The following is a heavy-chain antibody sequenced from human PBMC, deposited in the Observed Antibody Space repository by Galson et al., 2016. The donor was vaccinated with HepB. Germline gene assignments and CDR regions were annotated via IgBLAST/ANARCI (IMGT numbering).Heavy chain of an antibody. CDR1: GFTFSNYA. D-gene: IGHD6-13*01. CDR3: AKTRWAIGRFDY. V-gene: IGHV3-23*01. Sequence: SLRLSCAASGFTFSNYAMSWVRQAPGKGLEWVSAINFNSGSTYYADSVNGRFTISRDNSKNTLYLQMKSLRAEDTAVYYCAKTRWAIGRFDYWGQGTRVTVSS. J-gene: IGHJ4*02. CDR2: INFNSGST.